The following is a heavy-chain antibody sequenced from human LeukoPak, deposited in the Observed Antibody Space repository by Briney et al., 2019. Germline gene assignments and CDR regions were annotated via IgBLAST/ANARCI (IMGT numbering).Heavy chain of an antibody. CDR1: GYSFTSYW. Sequence: GESLKISCKGSGYSFTSYWIGWVRQLPGKGLEWMGIIYPGDSDTRYSPSFQGQVTISADKSSRTAYLQWSSLKASDTAMYYCARPCSGGSCYSSYDAFDIWGQGTMVTVSS. J-gene: IGHJ3*02. CDR2: IYPGDSDT. V-gene: IGHV5-51*01. CDR3: ARPCSGGSCYSSYDAFDI. D-gene: IGHD2-15*01.